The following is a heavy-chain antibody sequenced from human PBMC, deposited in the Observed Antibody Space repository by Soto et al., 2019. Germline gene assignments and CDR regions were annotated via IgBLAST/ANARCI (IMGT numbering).Heavy chain of an antibody. Sequence: PGGSLRLSCAASGFTFSSYWMSWVRQAPGKGLEWVANIKQDGSEKYYVDSVKGRFTISRDNAKNSLYLQMNSLRAEDTAVYYCARYCSGGSCYSGWFDPWGQGTLVTVSS. CDR3: ARYCSGGSCYSGWFDP. J-gene: IGHJ5*02. D-gene: IGHD2-15*01. CDR2: IKQDGSEK. CDR1: GFTFSSYW. V-gene: IGHV3-7*01.